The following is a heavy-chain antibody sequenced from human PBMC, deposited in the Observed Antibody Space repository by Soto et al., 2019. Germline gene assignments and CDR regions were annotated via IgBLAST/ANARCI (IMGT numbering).Heavy chain of an antibody. CDR2: INPNSGGT. D-gene: IGHD3-3*01. CDR3: ARTVNDFWSGYPTGGYGMDV. J-gene: IGHJ6*02. CDR1: GYTFTGYY. V-gene: IGHV1-2*04. Sequence: ASVKVSCKASGYTFTGYYMHWARQAPGQGLEWMGWINPNSGGTNYAQKFQGWVTMTRDTSISTAYMELSRLRSDDTAVYYCARTVNDFWSGYPTGGYGMDVWGQGTTVTVSS.